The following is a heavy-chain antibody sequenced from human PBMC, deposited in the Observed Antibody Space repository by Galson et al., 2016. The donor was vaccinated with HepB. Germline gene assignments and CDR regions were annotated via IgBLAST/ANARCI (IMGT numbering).Heavy chain of an antibody. V-gene: IGHV4-4*02. D-gene: IGHD3-10*01. CDR2: VSHSGNT. J-gene: IGHJ4*02. Sequence: ATLSLTCALSGGPISANHWCTWFRQPPGQGREWVGGVSHSGNTKYTSSLEGRATRSLEKSTKQVSLRLTSVTAADTAVYYCATSLWFGTSPDYWGQGALVIVSS. CDR1: GGPISANHW. CDR3: ATSLWFGTSPDY.